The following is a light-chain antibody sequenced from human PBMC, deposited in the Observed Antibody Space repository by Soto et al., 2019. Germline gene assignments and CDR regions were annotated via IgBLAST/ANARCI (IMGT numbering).Light chain of an antibody. V-gene: IGKV1-39*01. CDR1: QSISSY. J-gene: IGKJ4*01. CDR3: QQSYSTPRVT. Sequence: DIQMTQSPSSLSASVGDRVTITCRASQSISSYLNWYQQKPGKAPKLLIYAASSLQSGVPSRFSGSGSGTDFTLTISSLQPEDFATYYCQQSYSTPRVTVGGGTNVEFK. CDR2: AAS.